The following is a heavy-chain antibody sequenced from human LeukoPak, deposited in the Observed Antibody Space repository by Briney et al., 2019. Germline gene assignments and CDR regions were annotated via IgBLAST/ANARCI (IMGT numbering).Heavy chain of an antibody. CDR2: IYPGDSDT. CDR1: GYSFTDNW. D-gene: IGHD2-15*01. Sequence: GESLKISCKGSGYSFTDNWIGRVRQMPGKGLEWMGIIYPGDSDTRYSASFQGQVTISADKSISTAYLQWSSLKASDTAMYYCARHGLGYCSGASCQNFDYWGQGTLVTVSS. J-gene: IGHJ4*02. CDR3: ARHGLGYCSGASCQNFDY. V-gene: IGHV5-51*01.